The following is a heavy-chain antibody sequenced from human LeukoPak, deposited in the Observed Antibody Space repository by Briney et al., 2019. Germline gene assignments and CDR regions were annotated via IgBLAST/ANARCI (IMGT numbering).Heavy chain of an antibody. D-gene: IGHD3-10*01. Sequence: SETLSLTCAVYGVSFSGYYWNWIRQPPGKGLESIGEINHNGSTNYNPSLKSRVTISVDTSKNQFSLKLSSVTAADTAVYYCARVPLWFGEKGYYYMDVWGKGTTVTVSS. V-gene: IGHV4-34*01. CDR1: GVSFSGYY. J-gene: IGHJ6*03. CDR3: ARVPLWFGEKGYYYMDV. CDR2: INHNGST.